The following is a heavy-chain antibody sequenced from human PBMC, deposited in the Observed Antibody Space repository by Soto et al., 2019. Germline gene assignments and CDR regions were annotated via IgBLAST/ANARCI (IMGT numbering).Heavy chain of an antibody. D-gene: IGHD6-6*01. J-gene: IGHJ5*02. CDR1: GGSISSDANF. Sequence: PSETLSLTCTVSGGSISSDANFWRWIRQRPGSGLEWIGCISYTGRSYYTPSLNSRLTISLDTSKNLFSLRLSGVPGAHTAVYFCARGSFSSSSCWFEPWGQGTLVTVSS. V-gene: IGHV4-31*03. CDR3: ARGSFSSSSCWFEP. CDR2: ISYTGRS.